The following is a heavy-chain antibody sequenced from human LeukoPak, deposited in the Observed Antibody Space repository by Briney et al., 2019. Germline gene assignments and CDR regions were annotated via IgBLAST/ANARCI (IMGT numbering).Heavy chain of an antibody. D-gene: IGHD6-19*01. Sequence: ASVKVSCKASGYTFTSYAMNWVRQAPGQGLEWMGWINTNTGNPTYAQGFTGRFVFSLDTSVSTAYLQISSLKAEDTAVYYCARDGEAVAGPPSGDYFDYWGQGTLVTVSS. V-gene: IGHV7-4-1*02. CDR3: ARDGEAVAGPPSGDYFDY. J-gene: IGHJ4*02. CDR1: GYTFTSYA. CDR2: INTNTGNP.